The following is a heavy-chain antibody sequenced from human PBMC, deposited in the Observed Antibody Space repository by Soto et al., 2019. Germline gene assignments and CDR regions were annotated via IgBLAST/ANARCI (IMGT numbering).Heavy chain of an antibody. CDR3: ARAPPYCSGGSCYSGFGMDV. CDR2: INHSGST. J-gene: IGHJ6*02. CDR1: GGSFSGYY. V-gene: IGHV4-34*01. D-gene: IGHD2-15*01. Sequence: QVQLQQWGAGLLKPSETLSLTCAVYGGSFSGYYWSWIRQPPGKGLEWIGEINHSGSTNYNPSLKSRVTISVDTSKNQFSLKLSSVTAADTAVYYCARAPPYCSGGSCYSGFGMDVWGRGTTVTVSS.